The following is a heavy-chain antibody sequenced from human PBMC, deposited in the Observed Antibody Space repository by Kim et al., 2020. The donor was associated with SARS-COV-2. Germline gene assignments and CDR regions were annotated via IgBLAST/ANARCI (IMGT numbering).Heavy chain of an antibody. CDR2: INPNSGGT. CDR3: ARAPIFGVVIIDY. D-gene: IGHD3-3*01. J-gene: IGHJ4*02. V-gene: IGHV1-2*06. Sequence: ASVKVSCKASGYTFTGYYMHWVRQAPGQGLEWMGRINPNSGGTNYAQKFQGRVTMTRDTSISTAYMELSRLRSDDTAVYYCARAPIFGVVIIDYWGQGTLVTVSS. CDR1: GYTFTGYY.